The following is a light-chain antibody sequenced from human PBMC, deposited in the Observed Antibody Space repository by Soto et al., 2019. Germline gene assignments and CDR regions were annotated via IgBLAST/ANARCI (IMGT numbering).Light chain of an antibody. Sequence: QSVLTQPASVSGSPGQSITISCTGTSRDVGGYNSVSWYQQHPGKAPKLMIYEVSKRPTGVPDRFSGSKSGKTASLTVSGLQAEDEADYYCSSYAGSNNFVVFGGGTKLTVL. CDR1: SRDVGGYNS. V-gene: IGLV2-8*01. CDR3: SSYAGSNNFVV. J-gene: IGLJ2*01. CDR2: EVS.